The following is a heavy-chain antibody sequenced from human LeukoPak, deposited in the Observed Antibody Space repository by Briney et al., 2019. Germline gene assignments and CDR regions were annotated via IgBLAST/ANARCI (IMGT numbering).Heavy chain of an antibody. CDR2: ISSSSSYI. CDR3: SRYNVGATAWFDP. D-gene: IGHD1-26*01. V-gene: IGHV3-21*01. Sequence: GGSLRLSCAASGFTFSSYSMNWVRQAPGKGLEWVSSISSSSSYIYYADSAKGRFTISRDNAKNSLYLQMNSLRAEDTAVYYCSRYNVGATAWFDPWGQGTLVTVSS. CDR1: GFTFSSYS. J-gene: IGHJ5*02.